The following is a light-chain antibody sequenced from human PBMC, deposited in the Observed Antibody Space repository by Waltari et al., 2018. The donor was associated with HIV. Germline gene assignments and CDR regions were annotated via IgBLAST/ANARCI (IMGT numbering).Light chain of an antibody. CDR1: SSDIGGYNY. J-gene: IGLJ1*01. Sequence: QSALTQSASVSGSPGQSVTISCTGNSSDIGGYNYVSWYQQHPGKAPKLMISEVSNRPSGVSNRFSGSKSGNTASLTISGLQAEDEADYYCSSYTGTSTYVFGTGTKVTVL. V-gene: IGLV2-14*01. CDR3: SSYTGTSTYV. CDR2: EVS.